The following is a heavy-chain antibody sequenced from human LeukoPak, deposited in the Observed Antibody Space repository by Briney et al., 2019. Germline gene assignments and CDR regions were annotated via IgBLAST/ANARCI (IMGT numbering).Heavy chain of an antibody. V-gene: IGHV3-23*01. CDR3: AKAPDSSGFPSYFDS. D-gene: IGHD3-22*01. CDR2: LSDSAVSS. J-gene: IGHJ4*02. Sequence: GGSLRLSCAVSGFTFSTFAMNWVRQALGKGLEWVSSLSDSAVSSYYADSVKGRFTISRDNSKNTLYLQMNSLRAEDTATYYCAKAPDSSGFPSYFDSWGQGTLVAVSS. CDR1: GFTFSTFA.